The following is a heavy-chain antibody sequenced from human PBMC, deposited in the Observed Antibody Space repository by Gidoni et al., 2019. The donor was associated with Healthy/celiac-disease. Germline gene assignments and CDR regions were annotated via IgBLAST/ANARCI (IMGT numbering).Heavy chain of an antibody. CDR3: ARQGSKTDYFRGDYYFDY. D-gene: IGHD3-16*01. CDR2: IYTSGST. CDR1: GGSISSGSYY. Sequence: QVQLQESGPGLVKPSQTLSLTCTVSGGSISSGSYYWSWIRQPAGKGLEWIGRIYTSGSTNYNPSLKSRVTISVDTSKNQFSLKLSSVTAADTAVYYCARQGSKTDYFRGDYYFDYWGQGTLVTVSS. J-gene: IGHJ4*02. V-gene: IGHV4-61*02.